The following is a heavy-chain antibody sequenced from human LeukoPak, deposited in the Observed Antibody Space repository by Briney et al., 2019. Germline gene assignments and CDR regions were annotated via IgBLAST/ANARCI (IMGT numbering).Heavy chain of an antibody. D-gene: IGHD1-26*01. Sequence: SGGSLRLSCAASGFTFSRYAMSWVRQAPGKGLEWVSAISDSGGSTYYADSVKGRFTISRDNAKNSLYLQMNSLRAEDTAVYYCARSLSMVGAAGGYWGQGTLVTVSS. V-gene: IGHV3-23*01. CDR1: GFTFSRYA. CDR2: ISDSGGST. J-gene: IGHJ4*02. CDR3: ARSLSMVGAAGGY.